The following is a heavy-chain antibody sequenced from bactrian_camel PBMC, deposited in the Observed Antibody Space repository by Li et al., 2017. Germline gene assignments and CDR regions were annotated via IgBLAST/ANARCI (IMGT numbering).Heavy chain of an antibody. CDR1: GYTGSSYC. CDR2: IYTGGGST. Sequence: QVQLVESGGGSVQTGGSLRLSCAASGYTGSSYCMGWFRQAPGKEREGLATIYTGGGSTYYADSVKGRFTISRDNSKNTLYLQMNALETDDTAMYYCAAMCPVPGKLLGSDYWGQGTQVTVS. CDR3: AAMCPVPGKLLGSDY. D-gene: IGHD5*01. J-gene: IGHJ4*01. V-gene: IGHV3S1*01.